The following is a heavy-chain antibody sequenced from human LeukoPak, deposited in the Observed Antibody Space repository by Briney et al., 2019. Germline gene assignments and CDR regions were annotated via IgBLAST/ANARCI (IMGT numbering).Heavy chain of an antibody. CDR3: ARGVGLHKTYFDY. D-gene: IGHD4-11*01. CDR2: INHSGST. V-gene: IGHV4-34*01. Sequence: PSETLSLTCAVYGGSFSGYYWSWIRQPPGKGLEWIGEINHSGSTNYNPSLKSRVTISVDTSKNQFSLKLSSVTAADTAVYYCARGVGLHKTYFDYWGQGTLVTVSS. J-gene: IGHJ4*02. CDR1: GGSFSGYY.